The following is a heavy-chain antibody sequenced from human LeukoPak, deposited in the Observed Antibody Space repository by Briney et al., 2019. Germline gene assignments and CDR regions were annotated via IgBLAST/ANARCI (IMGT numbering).Heavy chain of an antibody. Sequence: ASETLSLTCTASGGSISTSAFYWGWIRQPPGKGLEWIGSIYDSRNEFYNPSLKSRVTISADTSKNQFSLKLNSVTAADTAMYYCARQISDYYYYYMDVWGEGITVTVSS. CDR3: ARQISDYYYYYMDV. J-gene: IGHJ6*03. V-gene: IGHV4-39*01. CDR2: IYDSRNE. D-gene: IGHD2/OR15-2a*01. CDR1: GGSISTSAFY.